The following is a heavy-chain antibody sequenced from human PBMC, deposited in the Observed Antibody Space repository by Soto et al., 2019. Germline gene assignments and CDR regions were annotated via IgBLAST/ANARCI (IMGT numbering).Heavy chain of an antibody. J-gene: IGHJ3*02. Sequence: SETLSLTCFVSGASISSTYWWSWVRQTPGKRLEWIGQIYHTGTTSYNPSLKNRVTISLDKSNDQFSLRLTSMTAADTAVYYCARRLNDFWSGYPNMDAFDIWGQGTMVTVSS. V-gene: IGHV4-4*02. CDR2: IYHTGTT. CDR3: ARRLNDFWSGYPNMDAFDI. CDR1: GASISSTYW. D-gene: IGHD3-3*01.